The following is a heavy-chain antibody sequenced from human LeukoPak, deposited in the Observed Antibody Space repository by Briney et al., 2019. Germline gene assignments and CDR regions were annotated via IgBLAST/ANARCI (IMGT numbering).Heavy chain of an antibody. CDR3: ARGILSSGWFDY. V-gene: IGHV1-69*05. Sequence: SVKVSCKASGGTFSNYAISWVRQAPGKWLEWMGRIIPIFGTTNYAQKFQGRVTITTDESTSTAYMELSSLRSEDTAVYYCARGILSSGWFDYWGQGTLVTVSS. J-gene: IGHJ4*02. D-gene: IGHD6-19*01. CDR1: GGTFSNYA. CDR2: IIPIFGTT.